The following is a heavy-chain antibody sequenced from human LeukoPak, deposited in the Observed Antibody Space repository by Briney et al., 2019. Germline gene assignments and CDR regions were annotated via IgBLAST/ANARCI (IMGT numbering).Heavy chain of an antibody. CDR3: TADLRL. CDR2: IKSETDGGTT. J-gene: IGHJ1*01. Sequence: GGSLRLSCAVSGFTFNTAWMAWVRQAPGKGLEYVGRIKSETDGGTTYYAAPVKGRFTISRDDSKNTLYPQMDGLKIEDTALYYCTADLRLWGQGTLVTVSS. D-gene: IGHD3-16*01. V-gene: IGHV3-15*01. CDR1: GFTFNTAW.